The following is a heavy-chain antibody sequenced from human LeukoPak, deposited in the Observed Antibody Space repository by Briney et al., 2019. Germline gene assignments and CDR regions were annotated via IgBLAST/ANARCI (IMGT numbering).Heavy chain of an antibody. CDR1: GFTFSSYG. CDR3: AKVISPTYYYGSGSPFDY. CDR2: ISGSGGST. Sequence: GGSLRLSCAASGFTFSSYGMSWVRQAPGKGLEWISAISGSGGSTYYADSVKGRFTISRDNSKNTPYLQMNSLRAEDTAVYYCAKVISPTYYYGSGSPFDYWGQGTLVTVSS. V-gene: IGHV3-23*01. J-gene: IGHJ4*02. D-gene: IGHD3-10*01.